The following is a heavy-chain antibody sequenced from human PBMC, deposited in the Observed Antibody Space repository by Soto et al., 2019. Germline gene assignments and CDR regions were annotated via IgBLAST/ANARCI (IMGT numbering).Heavy chain of an antibody. V-gene: IGHV1-8*01. D-gene: IGHD5-18*01. CDR3: ARDARGYSYGYGGENHYYYYYGMDV. Sequence: ASVKVSCKASGYTFTSYDINWVRQATGQGLEWMGWMNPNSGNTGYAQKFQGRVTMTRNTSISTAYMELSSLRSEDTAVYYCARDARGYSYGYGGENHYYYYYGMDVWGQGTTVTVSS. CDR1: GYTFTSYD. J-gene: IGHJ6*02. CDR2: MNPNSGNT.